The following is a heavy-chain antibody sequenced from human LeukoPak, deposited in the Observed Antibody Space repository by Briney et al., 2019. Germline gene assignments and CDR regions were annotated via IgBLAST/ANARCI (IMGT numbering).Heavy chain of an antibody. J-gene: IGHJ4*02. D-gene: IGHD5-18*01. V-gene: IGHV4-59*01. Sequence: PSETLSLTCTVSGGSISSYYWTWIRQPPGKGLEWIGYIYDSGSTNNNPSLKSRVTISVDASKNQFTLKLSSVTAADTAVYYCARGVAMGYWGQGTLVTVSS. CDR3: ARGVAMGY. CDR1: GGSISSYY. CDR2: IYDSGST.